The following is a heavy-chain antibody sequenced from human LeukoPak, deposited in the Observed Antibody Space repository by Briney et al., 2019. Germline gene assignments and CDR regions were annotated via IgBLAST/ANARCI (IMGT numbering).Heavy chain of an antibody. D-gene: IGHD2-2*01. Sequence: SETLSLTCTVSGGSINSYYWSWIRQPPGKGLEWIGYIYYSGSTNYNPSLKSRVTISVDTSKNQFSLKLSSVTAADTAVYYCARHSGYCSSTSCYWGSVYYYYYGMDVWGQGTTVTVSS. CDR1: GGSINSYY. J-gene: IGHJ6*02. CDR2: IYYSGST. V-gene: IGHV4-59*08. CDR3: ARHSGYCSSTSCYWGSVYYYYYGMDV.